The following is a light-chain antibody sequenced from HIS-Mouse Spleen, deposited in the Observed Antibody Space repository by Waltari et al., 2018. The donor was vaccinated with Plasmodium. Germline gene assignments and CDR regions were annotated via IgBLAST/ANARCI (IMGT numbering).Light chain of an antibody. CDR3: SSYTSSSTLV. Sequence: QSALTQPASVSGSPGQSITISCTGTNSAVGGYNYVSWYQQHPGKAPKLMIYDVSNRPSGVSNRFSGSKSGNTASLTISGLQAEDEADYYCSSYTSSSTLVFGGGTKLTVL. J-gene: IGLJ2*01. CDR2: DVS. V-gene: IGLV2-14*03. CDR1: NSAVGGYNY.